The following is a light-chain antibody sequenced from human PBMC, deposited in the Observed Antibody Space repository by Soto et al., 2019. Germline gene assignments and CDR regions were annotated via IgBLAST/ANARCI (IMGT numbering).Light chain of an antibody. CDR3: QHYGDSRT. CDR1: QTITANY. CDR2: GAS. J-gene: IGKJ1*01. V-gene: IGKV3-20*01. Sequence: EIVLTQSPGTLSLSPEERVTVACMASQTITANYLAWYQQKPGQAPRLLIYGASSRATGVPDRFSGSGSGTEFSLTISRLESEAFAVYYCQHYGDSRTFGQGTKVDI.